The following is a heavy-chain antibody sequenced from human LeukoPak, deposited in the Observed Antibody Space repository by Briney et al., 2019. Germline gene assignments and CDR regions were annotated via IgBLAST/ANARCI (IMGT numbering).Heavy chain of an antibody. D-gene: IGHD3-10*01. Sequence: SVKVSCKASGYTFTSNAIHWGRQAPGPRLEWMGWSNAGNGNTQYSQEFQGTVTITRDTSASTVYMELSSLRSDDMAMYYCARSYYYGSALDVWGTGTPVIVSS. J-gene: IGHJ6*04. V-gene: IGHV1-3*02. CDR3: ARSYYYGSALDV. CDR1: GYTFTSNA. CDR2: SNAGNGNT.